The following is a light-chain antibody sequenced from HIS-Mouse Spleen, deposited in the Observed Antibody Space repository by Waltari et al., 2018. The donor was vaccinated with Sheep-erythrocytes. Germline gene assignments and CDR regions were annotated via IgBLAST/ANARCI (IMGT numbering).Light chain of an antibody. CDR3: CSYAGSYNHV. CDR1: SSDVGGYNY. J-gene: IGLJ1*01. V-gene: IGLV2-11*01. Sequence: QSALTQPRSVSGSPGQSVTISCTGTSSDVGGYNYVPWYHQHPGKAPKLRIYDVSKRPSGVPDRFSGSKSGNTASLTISGLQAEDEADYYCCSYAGSYNHVFATGTKVTVL. CDR2: DVS.